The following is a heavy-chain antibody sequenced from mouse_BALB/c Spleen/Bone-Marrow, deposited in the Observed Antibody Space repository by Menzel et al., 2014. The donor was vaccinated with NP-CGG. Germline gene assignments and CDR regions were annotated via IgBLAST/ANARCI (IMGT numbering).Heavy chain of an antibody. V-gene: IGHV1S29*02. CDR1: GYTFTDYN. D-gene: IGHD1-1*02. J-gene: IGHJ2*01. CDR3: TRETSWYMGD. Sequence: DVQLVESGPELVKPGAAVKISCKASGYTFTDYNIHWVKQSHGKSPEWIGYIYPYNGGTGYKQKFKSKATLTVDSSSSTAYMELRSLTSEDSAVYYCTRETSWYMGDWGQGTTLTVSS. CDR2: IYPYNGGT.